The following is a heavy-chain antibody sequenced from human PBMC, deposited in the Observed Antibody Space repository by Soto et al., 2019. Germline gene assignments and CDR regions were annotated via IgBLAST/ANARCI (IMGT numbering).Heavy chain of an antibody. CDR1: GGSISSGGYY. J-gene: IGHJ6*02. D-gene: IGHD4-4*01. CDR3: AREGAMTTLTTPGNYYGMDF. V-gene: IGHV4-31*03. CDR2: IYYSGST. Sequence: QVQLQESGPGLVKPSQTLSLTCTVSGGSISSGGYYWSWIRQHPGKGLEWIGYIYYSGSTYYNPSRKSRVNISVDTSKNQFSLKLSSVTAADTAVYYCAREGAMTTLTTPGNYYGMDFWGQGTTVTVSS.